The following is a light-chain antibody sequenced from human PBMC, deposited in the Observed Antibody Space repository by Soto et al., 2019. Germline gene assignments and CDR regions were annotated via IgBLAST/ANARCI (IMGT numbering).Light chain of an antibody. CDR2: GAS. J-gene: IGKJ4*01. CDR3: QQRSNWPPLT. CDR1: QSASSTY. V-gene: IGKV3D-20*02. Sequence: EIVLTQSPGTLSLSPGERATLSCRASQSASSTYLIWYQQKPGQXPRXLIYGASSRATGVPDRFSGGGSGTDFTLTISSLEPEDFAVYYCQQRSNWPPLTFGGGTKVDI.